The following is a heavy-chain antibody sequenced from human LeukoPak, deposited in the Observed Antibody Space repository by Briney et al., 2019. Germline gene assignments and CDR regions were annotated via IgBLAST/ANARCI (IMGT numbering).Heavy chain of an antibody. CDR1: GGTFSSYA. D-gene: IGHD4-17*01. J-gene: IGHJ6*02. V-gene: IGHV1-69*13. CDR2: IIPIFGTA. Sequence: SVKVSCKASGGTFSSYAISWVRQAPGQGLGWMGGIIPIFGTANYAQKFQGRVTITADESTSTAYMELSSLRSEDTAVYYCARENGDSRRGYYGMDVWGQGTTVTVSS. CDR3: ARENGDSRRGYYGMDV.